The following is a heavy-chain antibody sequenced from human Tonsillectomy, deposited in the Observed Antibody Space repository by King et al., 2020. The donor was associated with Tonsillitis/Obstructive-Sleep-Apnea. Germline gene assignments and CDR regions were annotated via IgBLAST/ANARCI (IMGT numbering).Heavy chain of an antibody. J-gene: IGHJ4*02. CDR1: GFTISSYG. V-gene: IGHV3-30*18. Sequence: VQLVESGGGVVQPGRSLRLSCAASGFTISSYGMHWVRQAPGKGLEWVAVISYDGSNKYYADSVKGRFTISRDNSKNTLYLHMNSLRAEDTAVYYCAKELRKARGGGVYGDYGAEWGQGTVVT. CDR2: ISYDGSNK. CDR3: AKELRKARGGGVYGDYGAE. D-gene: IGHD4-17*01.